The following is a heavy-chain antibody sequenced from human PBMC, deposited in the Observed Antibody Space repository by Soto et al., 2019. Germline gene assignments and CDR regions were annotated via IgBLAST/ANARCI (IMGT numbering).Heavy chain of an antibody. CDR1: CFILSNYT. D-gene: IGHD6-19*01. CDR3: AREREDTSGTIDY. Sequence: GGALRLSCSGSCFILSNYTMSWVRQAPRKGLEWVSSISPSSIYIYYANSVKGRFTISRDNAKNSLYFQINRLIAEDTAVFYCAREREDTSGTIDYWGQGTLVTVSS. V-gene: IGHV3-21*01. CDR2: ISPSSIYI. J-gene: IGHJ4*02.